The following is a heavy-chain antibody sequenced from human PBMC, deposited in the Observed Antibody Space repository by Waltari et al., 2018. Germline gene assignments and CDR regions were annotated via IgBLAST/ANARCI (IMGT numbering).Heavy chain of an antibody. CDR1: GGSFSGYY. CDR2: INQSGRT. J-gene: IGHJ5*02. CDR3: ARARIAARTNWFDP. Sequence: QVQLQQWGAGLLKPSETLSLTCAVYGGSFSGYYWSWIRQPPGKGLEWIGEINQSGRTNYNPSLKSRVTISVDTSKNQFSLKLSSVTAADTAVYYCARARIAARTNWFDPWGQGTLVTVSS. D-gene: IGHD6-6*01. V-gene: IGHV4-34*01.